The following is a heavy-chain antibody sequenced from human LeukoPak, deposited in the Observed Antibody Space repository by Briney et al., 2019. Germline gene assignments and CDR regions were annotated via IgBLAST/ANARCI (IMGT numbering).Heavy chain of an antibody. CDR3: ARGVGVAGQEDYYYYYYMDV. CDR2: IGTAGDT. J-gene: IGHJ6*03. V-gene: IGHV3-13*01. D-gene: IGHD2-21*02. CDR1: GFTFSSYD. Sequence: GGSLRLSCAASGFTFSSYDMHWVRQATGKGLEWVSAIGTAGDTYYPGSVKGRFTISRENAKNSLYLQMNSLRAGDTAVYYCARGVGVAGQEDYYYYYYMDVWGKGTTVTISS.